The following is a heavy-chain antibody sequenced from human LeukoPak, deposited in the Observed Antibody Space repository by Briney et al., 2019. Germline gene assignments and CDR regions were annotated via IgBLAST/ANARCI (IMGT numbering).Heavy chain of an antibody. Sequence: ASVKVSCKASGYTFTGYYMHWVRQAPGQGLEWMGWINPNSGGTNYAQKFQGWVTMTRDTSISTAYMELSRLRSDDTAVYYCAREGTYYYDSSGYPLGYWGQGTLDTVSS. CDR2: INPNSGGT. J-gene: IGHJ4*02. V-gene: IGHV1-2*04. CDR3: AREGTYYYDSSGYPLGY. D-gene: IGHD3-22*01. CDR1: GYTFTGYY.